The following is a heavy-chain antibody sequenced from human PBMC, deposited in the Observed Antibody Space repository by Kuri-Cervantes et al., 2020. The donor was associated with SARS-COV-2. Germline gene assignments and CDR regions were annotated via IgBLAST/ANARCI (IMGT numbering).Heavy chain of an antibody. Sequence: ASVKVSCKASGYTFTGYYVHWVRQAPGQGLEWMGWINPNSGGTNYAQKFQGWVTMTRDTSISTVYMELSRLRSDDTAVYYCARSTPFRRLAVISQGGAFDIWGQGTMVTVSS. CDR3: ARSTPFRRLAVISQGGAFDI. CDR1: GYTFTGYY. D-gene: IGHD3-22*01. V-gene: IGHV1-2*04. CDR2: INPNSGGT. J-gene: IGHJ3*02.